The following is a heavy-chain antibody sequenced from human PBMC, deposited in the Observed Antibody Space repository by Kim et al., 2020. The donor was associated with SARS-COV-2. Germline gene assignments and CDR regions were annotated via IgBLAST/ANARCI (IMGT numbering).Heavy chain of an antibody. J-gene: IGHJ4*02. D-gene: IGHD3-9*01. CDR2: IKSKTDGGTT. CDR1: GFTFSNAW. CDR3: TTLATTTYYDILTGYYRLDY. V-gene: IGHV3-15*01. Sequence: GGSLRLSCAASGFTFSNAWMSWVRQAPGKGLEWVGRIKSKTDGGTTDYAAPVKGRFTISRDDSKNTLYLQMNSLKTEDTAVYYCTTLATTTYYDILTGYYRLDYWGQGTLVTVS.